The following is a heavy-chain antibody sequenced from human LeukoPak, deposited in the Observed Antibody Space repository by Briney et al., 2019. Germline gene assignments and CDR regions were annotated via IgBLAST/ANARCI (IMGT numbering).Heavy chain of an antibody. V-gene: IGHV4-39*07. CDR3: ARVSVTTETDWFDP. CDR2: IYYSGST. CDR1: GGSISSSSYY. J-gene: IGHJ5*02. D-gene: IGHD4-17*01. Sequence: SETLSLTCTVSGGSISSSSYYWGWIRQPPGKGLEWIGSIYYSGSTYYNPSLKSRVTISVDTSKNQFSLKLSSVTAADTAVYYCARVSVTTETDWFDPWGQGTLVTVSS.